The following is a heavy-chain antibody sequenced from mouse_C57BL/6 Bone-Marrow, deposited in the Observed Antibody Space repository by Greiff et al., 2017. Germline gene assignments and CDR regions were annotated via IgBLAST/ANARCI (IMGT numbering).Heavy chain of an antibody. CDR2: IYPRSGNT. CDR3: ARPYYYGSSYDYFDY. J-gene: IGHJ2*01. V-gene: IGHV1-81*01. D-gene: IGHD1-1*01. CDR1: GYTFTSYG. Sequence: VQLQLSGAELARPGASVKLSCKASGYTFTSYGISWVKQRTGQGLEWIGEIYPRSGNTYYNEKFKGKATLTADKSSSTAYMELRSLTSEDSAVYFCARPYYYGSSYDYFDYWGQGTTLTVSS.